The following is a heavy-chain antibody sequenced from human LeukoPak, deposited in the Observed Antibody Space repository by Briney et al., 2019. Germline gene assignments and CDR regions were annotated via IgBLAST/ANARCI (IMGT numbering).Heavy chain of an antibody. CDR1: GYGFSDYY. CDR3: ARRWQINSSGGFVDP. D-gene: IGHD6-6*01. V-gene: IGHV1-2*02. CDR2: INPRSGGT. J-gene: IGHJ5*02. Sequence: GASLKVSCQASGYGFSDYYVHWIRQAPGQGLEWMGWINPRSGGTIYAQKFQGRVSMTRDTFTTTAYMEIHSLISDDTAIYYCARRWQINSSGGFVDPWGQGTLITVSS.